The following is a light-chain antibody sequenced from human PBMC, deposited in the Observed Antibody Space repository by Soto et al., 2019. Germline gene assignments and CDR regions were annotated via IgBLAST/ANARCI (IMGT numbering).Light chain of an antibody. CDR1: SSDVGGYNY. CDR3: SSYKSSSTLFV. Sequence: QSALTQPASVSGSPGQSITISCTGTSSDVGGYNYVSWYQQHPGKAPKLMIYDVSARPSGVSNRFSGSKSGNTASLTISGLQAEDEADYYCSSYKSSSTLFVFGNGTKVTVL. CDR2: DVS. J-gene: IGLJ1*01. V-gene: IGLV2-14*03.